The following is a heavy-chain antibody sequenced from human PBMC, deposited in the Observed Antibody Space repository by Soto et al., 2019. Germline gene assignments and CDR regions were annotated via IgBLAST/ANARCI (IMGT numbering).Heavy chain of an antibody. CDR2: ISGSGGST. D-gene: IGHD3-10*01. Sequence: GGSLRLSCASSGFTFSSYAMSWVRQAPGKGLEWVSAISGSGGSTYYADSVKGRFTISRDNSKNTLSLQMNSLRGDDTAVYYCAKAGGYMYDAFDIWGQGTMVTVSS. J-gene: IGHJ3*02. CDR3: AKAGGYMYDAFDI. V-gene: IGHV3-23*01. CDR1: GFTFSSYA.